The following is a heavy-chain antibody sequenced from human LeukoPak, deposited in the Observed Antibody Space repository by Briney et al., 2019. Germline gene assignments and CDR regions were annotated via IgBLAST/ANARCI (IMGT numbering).Heavy chain of an antibody. CDR1: GFTFSSYS. Sequence: GGSLRLSCAASGFTFSSYSMNWVRQAPGKGLEWVSSISSSSSYIYYADPVKGRFSISRDNAKNSLSLQMNSLRAEDTAVYYCARGVVAYSSSWYDGENWFDPWGQGTLVTVSS. CDR3: ARGVVAYSSSWYDGENWFDP. CDR2: ISSSSSYI. D-gene: IGHD6-13*01. V-gene: IGHV3-21*01. J-gene: IGHJ5*02.